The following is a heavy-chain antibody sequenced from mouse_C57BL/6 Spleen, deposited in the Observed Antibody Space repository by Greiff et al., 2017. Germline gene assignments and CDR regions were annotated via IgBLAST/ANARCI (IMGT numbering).Heavy chain of an antibody. D-gene: IGHD2-3*01. V-gene: IGHV5-6*01. CDR3: ARQDDGYYGAY. CDR2: ISSGGSYT. J-gene: IGHJ3*01. CDR1: GFTFSSYG. Sequence: EVQVVESGGDLVKPGGSLKLSCAASGFTFSSYGMSWVRQTPDKRLEWVATISSGGSYTYYPDSVKGRFTISRDNAKNTLYLQMSSLKSEDTAMYYCARQDDGYYGAYWGQGTLVTVSA.